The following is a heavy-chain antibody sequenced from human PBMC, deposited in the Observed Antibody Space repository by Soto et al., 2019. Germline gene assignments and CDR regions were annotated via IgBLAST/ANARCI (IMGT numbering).Heavy chain of an antibody. CDR3: ARQIYDSDTGPNFQYYFDS. J-gene: IGHJ4*02. D-gene: IGHD3-22*01. CDR1: GYSFAGDW. Sequence: GESLKISCKGSGYSFAGDWITWVRQKPGKGLEWMGRIDPSDSQTYYSPSFRGHVTISVTKSITTVFLQWSSLRASDTAMYYCARQIYDSDTGPNFQYYFDSWGQGTSVTVSS. CDR2: IDPSDSQT. V-gene: IGHV5-10-1*01.